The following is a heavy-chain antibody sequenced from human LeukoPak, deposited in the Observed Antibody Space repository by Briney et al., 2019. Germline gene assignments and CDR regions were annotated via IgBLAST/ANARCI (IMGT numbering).Heavy chain of an antibody. V-gene: IGHV1-2*02. CDR2: INPNSGGT. CDR1: GYTFTGYY. J-gene: IGHJ3*02. D-gene: IGHD1-26*01. CDR3: ARVRYDGGSSSDAFDI. Sequence: ASVKVSCKASGYTFTGYYMHWVRQSPGQGLEWMGWINPNSGGTNYAQKFQGRVTMTRDTSISTAYMELSRLRSDDTAVYYCARVRYDGGSSSDAFDIWGQGTMVTVSS.